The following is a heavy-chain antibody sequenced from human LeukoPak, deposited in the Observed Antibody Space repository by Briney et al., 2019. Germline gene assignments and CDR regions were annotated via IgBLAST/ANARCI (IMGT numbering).Heavy chain of an antibody. CDR3: AREDTTGYYSAFDY. V-gene: IGHV6-1*01. D-gene: IGHD3-22*01. Sequence: SQTLSLTCAISGDSVSINSAAWNWIGLSPSRGLEWLGRTYYRSRWYNDYVVSVRSRITINPDTAKNQFSLHLNSVTPEDTAVYYCAREDTTGYYSAFDYWGRGTLVTVSS. CDR1: GDSVSINSAA. J-gene: IGHJ4*02. CDR2: TYYRSRWYN.